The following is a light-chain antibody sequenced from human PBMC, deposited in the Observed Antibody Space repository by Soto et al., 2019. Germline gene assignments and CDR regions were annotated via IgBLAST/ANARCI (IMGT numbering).Light chain of an antibody. CDR1: QSVLYSSNNNNY. Sequence: DIVVTQSPDSLAVSLGERATINCKSSQSVLYSSNNNNYLAWYQQKPGQPPKLLIYWASTRESGVPDRFSGSWSGTDFTLTISSLQAEDVAVYYCQQYFSTPWTFGQGTKVEI. CDR3: QQYFSTPWT. CDR2: WAS. V-gene: IGKV4-1*01. J-gene: IGKJ1*01.